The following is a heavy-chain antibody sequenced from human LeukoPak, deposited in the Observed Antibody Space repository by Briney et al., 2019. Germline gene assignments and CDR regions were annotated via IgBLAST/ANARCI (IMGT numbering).Heavy chain of an antibody. Sequence: PGGSLRLSCAASGFTFSSYSMNWVRQASGKGLEWVSSISSSSSYIYYADSVKGRFTISRDNAKNSLYLQMNSLRAEDTAVYYCARDTFGGVGIDYWGQGTLVTVSS. V-gene: IGHV3-21*01. J-gene: IGHJ4*02. CDR2: ISSSSSYI. CDR3: ARDTFGGVGIDY. CDR1: GFTFSSYS. D-gene: IGHD3-16*01.